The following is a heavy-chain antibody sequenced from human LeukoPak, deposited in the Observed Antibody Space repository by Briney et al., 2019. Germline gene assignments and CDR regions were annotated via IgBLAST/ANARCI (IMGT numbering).Heavy chain of an antibody. J-gene: IGHJ4*02. CDR1: GFTFSSYS. Sequence: GGSLRLSCAASGFTFSSYSMNWVRQAPGKGLEWVSSISSSSSYIYYADSVKGRFTISRDNAKNSLYLQMNSLRAEDTAVYYCAKNKRGSTYYYGSWGQGTLVTVSS. CDR2: ISSSSSYI. V-gene: IGHV3-21*01. CDR3: AKNKRGSTYYYGS. D-gene: IGHD3-10*01.